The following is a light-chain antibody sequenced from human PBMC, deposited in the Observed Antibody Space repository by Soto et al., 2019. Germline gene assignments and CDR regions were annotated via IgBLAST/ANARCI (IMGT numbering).Light chain of an antibody. V-gene: IGLV2-14*01. CDR1: SSDVGGYNY. J-gene: IGLJ1*01. CDR2: EVS. CDR3: SSYTSSRAYV. Sequence: QSVLTQPASVSGSPGQSINISCTGTSSDVGGYNYVSWYQQQSGKAPKLMIHEVSNRPSGASNRFSGSKSGNTASLTISGLQAEDEADYYCSSYTSSRAYVFGIGTKVTV.